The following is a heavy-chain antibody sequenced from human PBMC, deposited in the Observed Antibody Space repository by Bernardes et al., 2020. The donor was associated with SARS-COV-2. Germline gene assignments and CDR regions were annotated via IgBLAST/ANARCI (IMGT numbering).Heavy chain of an antibody. Sequence: GGSLRLSCAASGFTFSSYGMHWVRQAPGKGLEWVAVIWYDGSNKYYADSVKGRFTISRDNSKNTLYLQMNSLRAEDTAVYYCARGLMGVYDAFDIWGQGTMVTVSS. CDR3: ARGLMGVYDAFDI. CDR2: IWYDGSNK. V-gene: IGHV3-33*01. CDR1: GFTFSSYG. J-gene: IGHJ3*02. D-gene: IGHD6-6*01.